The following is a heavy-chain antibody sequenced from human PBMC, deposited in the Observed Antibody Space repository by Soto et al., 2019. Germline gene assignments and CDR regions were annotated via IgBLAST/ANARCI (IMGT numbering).Heavy chain of an antibody. V-gene: IGHV1-3*01. D-gene: IGHD2-21*02. CDR3: ARGDCGGDCYLIHY. J-gene: IGHJ4*02. CDR2: INVGNGNT. CDR1: GYTFTSYA. Sequence: ASVKVSCKASGYTFTSYAMHWVRQAPGQRLEWMGWINVGNGNTKYSQKFQGRVTITRDTSASTAYMELRSLRSEDTAVYYCARGDCGGDCYLIHYWGQGTLVTVSS.